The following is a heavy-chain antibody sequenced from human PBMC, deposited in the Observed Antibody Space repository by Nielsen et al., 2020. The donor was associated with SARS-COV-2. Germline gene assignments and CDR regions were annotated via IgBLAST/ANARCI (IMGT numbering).Heavy chain of an antibody. CDR3: ARLTARGY. V-gene: IGHV3-48*01. Sequence: GESLKISCAASGFIFSSYSMNWVRQAPGKGLEWVSFISGSSRTVYYADSVKGRFTISRDNAKNSVYLQMNSLRAEDTAVYYCARLTARGYWGQGTLVTVSS. CDR2: ISGSSRTV. J-gene: IGHJ4*02. CDR1: GFIFSSYS.